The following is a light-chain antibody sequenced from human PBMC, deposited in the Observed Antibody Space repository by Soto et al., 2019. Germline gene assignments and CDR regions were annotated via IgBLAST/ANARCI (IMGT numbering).Light chain of an antibody. V-gene: IGKV1-9*01. CDR3: QQYDHLPA. CDR2: AAS. J-gene: IGKJ4*01. CDR1: QGIGSY. Sequence: DIQLTQSPSFLSASLGDRVTITCRASQGIGSYLAWYQQKPGKAPRLLIYAASTLQSGVPSRFSGSGSDTEFTLTISSLQPEDIATYYCQQYDHLPAFGGGTKVDIK.